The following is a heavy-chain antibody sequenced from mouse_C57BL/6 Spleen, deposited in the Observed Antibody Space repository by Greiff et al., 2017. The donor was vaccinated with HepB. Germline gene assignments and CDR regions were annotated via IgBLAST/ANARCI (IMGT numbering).Heavy chain of an antibody. CDR2: IYPGSGST. Sequence: QLQQSGAELVKPGASVKMSCKASGYTFTSYWITWVKQRPGQGLEWIGDIYPGSGSTNNNEKFKSKATLTVDTSSSTAYMQLSSLTSEDSAVYYCARVGYYGSSRDWYFDVWGTGTTVTVSS. V-gene: IGHV1-55*01. D-gene: IGHD1-1*01. CDR3: ARVGYYGSSRDWYFDV. CDR1: GYTFTSYW. J-gene: IGHJ1*03.